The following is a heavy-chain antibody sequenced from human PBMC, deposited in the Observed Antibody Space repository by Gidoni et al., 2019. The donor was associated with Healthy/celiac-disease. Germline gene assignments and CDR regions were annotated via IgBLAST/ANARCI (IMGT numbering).Heavy chain of an antibody. J-gene: IGHJ6*02. D-gene: IGHD6-13*01. V-gene: IGHV5-51*01. CDR1: GYSSTSYW. CDR3: ARYTDPGYSSTGDYYYGMDV. CDR2: IYPGDSDT. Sequence: EVQLVQSGAEEKKPGESLKISCKGSGYSSTSYWIGWVRQMPGKGLEWMGIIYPGDSDTRYSPSFQGQVTISADKSISTAYLQWSSLKASDTAMYYCARYTDPGYSSTGDYYYGMDVWGQGTTVTVSS.